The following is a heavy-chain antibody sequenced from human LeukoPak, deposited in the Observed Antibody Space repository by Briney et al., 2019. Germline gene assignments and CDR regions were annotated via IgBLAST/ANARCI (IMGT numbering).Heavy chain of an antibody. V-gene: IGHV4-59*01. CDR3: ARDRGIAAPGWFDP. Sequence: SETLSLTCTVSGGSISSYYWSWIRQPPGRGLEWIGYIYYIGSTNYNPSLKSRVTISVDTSKNQFSLKLSSVTAADTSVYYCARDRGIAAPGWFDPWGQGTLVTVSS. J-gene: IGHJ5*02. CDR1: GGSISSYY. D-gene: IGHD6-13*01. CDR2: IYYIGST.